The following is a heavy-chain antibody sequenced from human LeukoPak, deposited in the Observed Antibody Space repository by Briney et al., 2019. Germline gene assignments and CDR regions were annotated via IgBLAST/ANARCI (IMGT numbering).Heavy chain of an antibody. CDR3: AKGSGWYV. J-gene: IGHJ4*02. CDR2: ISGSGGST. Sequence: GRSLRLSCAASGFTFSSYGMHWVRQAPGKGLEWVSVISGSGGSTDYADSVKGRFTISRDNSKNTLYLQINSLRAEDTAVYYCAKGSGWYVWGQGTLVTVSS. V-gene: IGHV3-23*01. D-gene: IGHD6-19*01. CDR1: GFTFSSYG.